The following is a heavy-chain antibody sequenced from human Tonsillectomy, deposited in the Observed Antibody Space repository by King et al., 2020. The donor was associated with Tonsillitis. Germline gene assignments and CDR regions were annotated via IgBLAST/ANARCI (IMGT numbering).Heavy chain of an antibody. CDR3: ATPGHDIVTGYYKNFYYGMDV. J-gene: IGHJ6*02. V-gene: IGHV4-39*07. CDR2: FYYSGST. Sequence: LQLQESGPGLVKPSETLSLTCTVPGGSISSSSYYWGWIRQPPGKGLEWIGNFYYSGSTYYNPSLKSRVTIAVDTSKNQFSLKMGSVTAADTAVYYCATPGHDIVTGYYKNFYYGMDVWGQGTTVTVSS. D-gene: IGHD3-9*01. CDR1: GGSISSSSYY.